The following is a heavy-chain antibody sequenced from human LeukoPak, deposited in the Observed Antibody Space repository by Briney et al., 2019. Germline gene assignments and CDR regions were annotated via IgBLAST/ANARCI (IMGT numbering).Heavy chain of an antibody. CDR1: GFTFNTYS. D-gene: IGHD2-8*01. Sequence: GGSLRLSCAASGFTFNTYSMNWVRQAPGKGLEWVSSISSSSSYIYYTDSMKGRFTISRDNARKSLYLQMNSLRAEDTAVYYCARALIGYYFDYWGQGTLVTVSS. CDR3: ARALIGYYFDY. V-gene: IGHV3-21*01. CDR2: ISSSSSYI. J-gene: IGHJ4*02.